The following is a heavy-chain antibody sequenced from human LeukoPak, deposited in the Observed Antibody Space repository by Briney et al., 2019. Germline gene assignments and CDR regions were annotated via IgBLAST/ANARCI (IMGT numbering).Heavy chain of an antibody. Sequence: PSETPSLTCAVYGGSFSGYYWSWIRQPPGKGLEWIGEINHSGSTNYNPSLKSRVTISVDTSKNQFSLKLSSVTAADTAVYYCARGLVVSDYWGQGTLVTVSS. CDR3: ARGLVVSDY. CDR1: GGSFSGYY. V-gene: IGHV4-34*01. J-gene: IGHJ4*02. D-gene: IGHD3-22*01. CDR2: INHSGST.